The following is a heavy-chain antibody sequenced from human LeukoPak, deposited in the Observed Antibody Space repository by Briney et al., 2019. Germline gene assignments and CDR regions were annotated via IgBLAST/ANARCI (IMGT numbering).Heavy chain of an antibody. CDR2: ISSSSSYT. J-gene: IGHJ4*02. CDR1: GFTFSDYY. V-gene: IGHV3-11*03. Sequence: GGSLRLSCAASGFTFSDYYMSWLRQAPGKGLEWVSYISSSSSYTNYADSVKGRFTISRDNAKNSLYLQMNSLRAEDTAVYYCARTRRYCSSTSCYGPHYFDYWGQGTLVTVSS. CDR3: ARTRRYCSSTSCYGPHYFDY. D-gene: IGHD2-2*01.